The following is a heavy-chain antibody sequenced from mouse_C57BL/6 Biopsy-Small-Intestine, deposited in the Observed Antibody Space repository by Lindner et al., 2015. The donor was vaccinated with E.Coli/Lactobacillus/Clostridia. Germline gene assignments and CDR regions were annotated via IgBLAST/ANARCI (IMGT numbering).Heavy chain of an antibody. V-gene: IGHV1-81*01. D-gene: IGHD1-1*01. CDR3: ARGITTVVARYYFDY. CDR2: TYPRSGNT. Sequence: VQLQESGAELARPGASVKLSCKASGYTFTSYGISWVKQRTGQGLEWIGETYPRSGNTYYNEKFKGKATLTADKSSSTAYMELRSLTSEDSAVYFCARGITTVVARYYFDYWGQGTTLTVSS. CDR1: GYTFTSYG. J-gene: IGHJ2*01.